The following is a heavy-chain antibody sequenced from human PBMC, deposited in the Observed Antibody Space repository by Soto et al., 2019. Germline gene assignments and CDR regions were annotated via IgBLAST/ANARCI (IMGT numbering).Heavy chain of an antibody. Sequence: EVQLVESGGGLVQPGGSLRLSCAASGFTFSSYSMNWVRQAPGKGLEWVSYISSSSSYIYYADSVKGRFTISRDNAKNSLYLQMNSLRAEDTAVYYCARDPSVVAALDYWGQGTLVTVSS. CDR2: ISSSSSYI. D-gene: IGHD2-15*01. CDR1: GFTFSSYS. V-gene: IGHV3-21*05. J-gene: IGHJ4*02. CDR3: ARDPSVVAALDY.